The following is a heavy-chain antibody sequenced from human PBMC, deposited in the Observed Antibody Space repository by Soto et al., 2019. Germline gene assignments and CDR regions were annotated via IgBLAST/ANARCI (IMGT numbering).Heavy chain of an antibody. Sequence: PGGSLRLSCAASGFTFSSYGMHWVRQAPGKGLEWVAVISYDGSNKYYADSVKGRFTISRDNSKNTLYLQMNSVRAEDTAVYYCAKDVVVGATTGLGDYYYYYGMDVWGQGTTVTVSS. D-gene: IGHD1-26*01. J-gene: IGHJ6*02. V-gene: IGHV3-30*18. CDR1: GFTFSSYG. CDR2: ISYDGSNK. CDR3: AKDVVVGATTGLGDYYYYYGMDV.